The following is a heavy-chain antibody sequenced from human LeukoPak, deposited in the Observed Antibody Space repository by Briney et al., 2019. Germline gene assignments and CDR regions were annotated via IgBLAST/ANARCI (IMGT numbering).Heavy chain of an antibody. Sequence: GGSLRLSCAASGFTFSSYGMHWVRQAPGKGLEWVAFIRYDGSNKYYADSVKGRFTISRDNSKNTLYLQMNSLRAEDTAVYYCAKGAPDYYGSGSYVDYWGQGTLVTVSS. CDR3: AKGAPDYYGSGSYVDY. V-gene: IGHV3-30*02. J-gene: IGHJ4*02. CDR2: IRYDGSNK. D-gene: IGHD3-10*01. CDR1: GFTFSSYG.